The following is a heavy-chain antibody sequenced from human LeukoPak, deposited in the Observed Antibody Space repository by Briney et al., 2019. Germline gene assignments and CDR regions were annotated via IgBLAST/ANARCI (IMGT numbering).Heavy chain of an antibody. CDR1: GFTFSTYW. D-gene: IGHD5-18*01. CDR2: IKQDGSEE. Sequence: GGSLRLSCVASGFTFSTYWMSWVRQAPGKGLEWVANIKQDGSEEYYVDSVKGRFTISRDNAKNSLYLQMNSLRAEDTAVYYCAREAGIPPSTQQWPTSVDYWGQGTLVTVSS. V-gene: IGHV3-7*05. J-gene: IGHJ4*02. CDR3: AREAGIPPSTQQWPTSVDY.